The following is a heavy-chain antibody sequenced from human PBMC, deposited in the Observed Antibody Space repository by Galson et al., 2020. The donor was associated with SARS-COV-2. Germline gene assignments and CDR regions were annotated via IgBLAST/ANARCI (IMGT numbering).Heavy chain of an antibody. Sequence: GESLKISCKGSGYSFTSYWIGWVRQMPGKGLEWMGIIYPGDSDTRYSPSFQGQVTISADKSISTAYLQWSSLKASDTAMYYCATTYCVGDCYPYYYYYMDVWGKGTTVTVSS. J-gene: IGHJ6*03. V-gene: IGHV5-51*01. CDR1: GYSFTSYW. D-gene: IGHD2-21*01. CDR2: IYPGDSDT. CDR3: ATTYCVGDCYPYYYYYMDV.